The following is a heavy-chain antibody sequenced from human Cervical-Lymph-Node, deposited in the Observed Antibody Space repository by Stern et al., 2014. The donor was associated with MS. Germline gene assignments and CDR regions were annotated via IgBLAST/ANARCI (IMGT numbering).Heavy chain of an antibody. J-gene: IGHJ6*02. CDR3: ARQALTVSYGLDV. CDR2: VFPDDSDT. V-gene: IGHV5-51*01. Sequence: VQLVESGAEVKKPGESLKISCKGSGYRFTSYWITWVRQMPGQGLAWMGIVFPDDSDTRYSPSFQGQGTIYVDTSSSTAYLPWSSLRASGTAMYYCARQALTVSYGLDVWGQGTTVTVSS. CDR1: GYRFTSYW. D-gene: IGHD4-11*01.